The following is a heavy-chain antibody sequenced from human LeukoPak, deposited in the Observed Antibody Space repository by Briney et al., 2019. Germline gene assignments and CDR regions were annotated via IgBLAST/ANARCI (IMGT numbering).Heavy chain of an antibody. V-gene: IGHV1-8*01. D-gene: IGHD2-2*01. Sequence: ASVKVSCKASGYTFTSYDINWVRQATGQGLEWMVWMTPNSGNTGYAQKFQGRVTMTRNTSISTAYMELSSLRSEDTAVYYCASAYCSSTSCYVSWFDPWGQGTLVTVSS. CDR1: GYTFTSYD. J-gene: IGHJ5*02. CDR3: ASAYCSSTSCYVSWFDP. CDR2: MTPNSGNT.